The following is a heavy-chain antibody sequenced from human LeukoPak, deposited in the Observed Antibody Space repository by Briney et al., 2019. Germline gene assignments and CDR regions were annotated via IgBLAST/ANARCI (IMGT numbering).Heavy chain of an antibody. CDR2: IIPILGTA. J-gene: IGHJ4*02. Sequence: GSSVKVSCKASGGTFSSYAISWVRQAPGQGLEWMGGIIPILGTANYAQKFQGRVTITADESTSTAYMELSSLRSEDTAVYYCASGHLPVGYFDYWGQGTLVTVSS. CDR1: GGTFSSYA. V-gene: IGHV1-69*01. CDR3: ASGHLPVGYFDY. D-gene: IGHD2-2*01.